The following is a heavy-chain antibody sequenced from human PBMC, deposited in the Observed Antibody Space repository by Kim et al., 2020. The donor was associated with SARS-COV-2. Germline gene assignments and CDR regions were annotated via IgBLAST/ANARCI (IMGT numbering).Heavy chain of an antibody. D-gene: IGHD3-10*01. CDR3: ATRGR. Sequence: IYKGGHTFYVDSTKGRFTIARDNSKNTLSLQMTSLRAEDTAVYYCATRGRWGQGTLVTVSS. J-gene: IGHJ4*02. CDR2: IYKGGHT. V-gene: IGHV3-53*01.